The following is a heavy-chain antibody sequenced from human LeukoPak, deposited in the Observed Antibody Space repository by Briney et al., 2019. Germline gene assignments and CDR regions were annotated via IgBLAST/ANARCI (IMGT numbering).Heavy chain of an antibody. D-gene: IGHD3-22*01. Sequence: GGSLRLSCTASGFTFSSYSMNWVRQAPGKGLEWVPYISSSSSTIYYADSVKGRFTISRDNAKNSLYLRMNSLRAEDTAVYYCARDLAPYYYDSSGYYSWAFDIWGQGTMVTVSS. J-gene: IGHJ3*02. CDR1: GFTFSSYS. CDR3: ARDLAPYYYDSSGYYSWAFDI. CDR2: ISSSSSTI. V-gene: IGHV3-48*01.